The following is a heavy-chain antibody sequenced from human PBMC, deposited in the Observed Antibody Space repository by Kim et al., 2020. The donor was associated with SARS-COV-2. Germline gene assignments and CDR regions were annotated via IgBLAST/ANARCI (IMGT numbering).Heavy chain of an antibody. J-gene: IGHJ6*02. CDR3: ARDAPNGGGGYYYYGMDV. CDR2: IIPIFGTA. CDR1: GGTFSSYA. Sequence: SVKVSCKASGGTFSSYAISWVRQAPGQGLEWMGGIIPIFGTANYAQKFQGRVTITADESTSTAYMELSSLRSEDTAVYYCARDAPNGGGGYYYYGMDVWGQGTTVTVSS. V-gene: IGHV1-69*13. D-gene: IGHD3-16*01.